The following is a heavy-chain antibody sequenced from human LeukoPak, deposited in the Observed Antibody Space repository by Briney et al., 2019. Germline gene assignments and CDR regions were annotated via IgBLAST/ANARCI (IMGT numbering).Heavy chain of an antibody. CDR1: GFTFNTYT. CDR2: IKADGGEK. V-gene: IGHV3-7*01. D-gene: IGHD6-6*01. Sequence: GGSLRLSCAASGFTFNTYTMNWVRQTPGKGLEWVAKIKADGGEKDHVASVKGRFTISRDNAKNSLYLQMNSLRVEDTAVYYCARGGAARPDFWGQGTLVTVSS. CDR3: ARGGAARPDF. J-gene: IGHJ4*02.